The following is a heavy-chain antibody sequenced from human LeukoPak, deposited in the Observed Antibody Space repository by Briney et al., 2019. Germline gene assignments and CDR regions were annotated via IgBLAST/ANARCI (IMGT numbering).Heavy chain of an antibody. CDR2: VYYSGST. J-gene: IGHJ4*02. V-gene: IGHV4-59*02. CDR1: GGSASGYY. Sequence: SETLSLTCTVSGGSASGYYWGWIRQPPGRGLEWIGYVYYSGSTNYNPSFKSRITISVDMSRNQFSLQLSSVTAADTAVYYCARIHRYCSGGACYVLDNWGQGTLVAVSS. CDR3: ARIHRYCSGGACYVLDN. D-gene: IGHD2-15*01.